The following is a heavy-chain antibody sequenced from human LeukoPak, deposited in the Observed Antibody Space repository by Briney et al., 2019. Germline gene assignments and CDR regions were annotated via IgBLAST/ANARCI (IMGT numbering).Heavy chain of an antibody. D-gene: IGHD1-1*01. J-gene: IGHJ5*02. CDR3: AAFHGRPTGTTIMVDNWFDP. CDR2: IVVGSGNT. V-gene: IGHV1-58*02. CDR1: GFTFTSSA. Sequence: SVKVSCKASGFTFTSSAMQWVRQARGQRLEGIGWIVVGSGNTNYAQKFQERVTITRDMSTSTAYMELSSLRSEDTAVYYCAAFHGRPTGTTIMVDNWFDPWGQGTLVTVSS.